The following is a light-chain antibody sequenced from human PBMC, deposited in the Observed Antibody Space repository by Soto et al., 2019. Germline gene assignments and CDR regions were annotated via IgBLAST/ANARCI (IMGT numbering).Light chain of an antibody. Sequence: EIVLTQSPGTLSLSPGERVTLSCRASQSIRSTYLAWYQQKPGQAPRLLVYGASSRTTGIPDRFSGSGSGTDFTLTISRLEPEDFAVYYCQQYSGSPPFTFGPGTKVDIK. CDR2: GAS. CDR3: QQYSGSPPFT. V-gene: IGKV3-20*01. J-gene: IGKJ3*01. CDR1: QSIRSTY.